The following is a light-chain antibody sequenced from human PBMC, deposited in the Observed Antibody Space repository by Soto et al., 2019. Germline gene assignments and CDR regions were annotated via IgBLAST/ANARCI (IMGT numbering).Light chain of an antibody. V-gene: IGKV1-39*01. J-gene: IGKJ5*01. CDR1: QSVSSD. CDR2: AAS. Sequence: DIQMTQSPSSLSASVGDRVTITCRASQSVSSDLNWYQQKAVRPPKLLIYAASSLQSGVPSRFSGSGSGTHFTLTITSLQPEDFATYYCQHIYSIPITFGQGTRLEMK. CDR3: QHIYSIPIT.